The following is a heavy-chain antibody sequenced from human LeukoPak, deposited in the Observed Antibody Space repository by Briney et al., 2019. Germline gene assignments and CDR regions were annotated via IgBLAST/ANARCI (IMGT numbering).Heavy chain of an antibody. J-gene: IGHJ3*02. D-gene: IGHD3-22*01. CDR2: IKQDGSEK. Sequence: GGSLRLSCAASGFTFSTYWMNWVRQAPGKGLEWVANIKQDGSEKYYVDSMKGRFTISRDNAKNSLYLQMNSLRAEDTAVYYCARFRSPRRGTGSLWYYDSSGNSDAFDIWGQGTMVTVSS. CDR3: ARFRSPRRGTGSLWYYDSSGNSDAFDI. V-gene: IGHV3-7*01. CDR1: GFTFSTYW.